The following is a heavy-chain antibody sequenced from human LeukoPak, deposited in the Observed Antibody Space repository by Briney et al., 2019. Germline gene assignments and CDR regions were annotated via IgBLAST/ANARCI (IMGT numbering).Heavy chain of an antibody. CDR1: GFTFSSYG. V-gene: IGHV3-33*06. D-gene: IGHD1-1*01. J-gene: IGHJ4*02. CDR3: AKDASWRAGTSLFDY. Sequence: GGSLRLSCAASGFTFSSYGMHWVRQAPGKGLEWVAVIWYDGSNKYYADSVKGRFTISRDNSKNTLYLQMNSLRAEDTAVYYCAKDASWRAGTSLFDYWGQGTLVTVSS. CDR2: IWYDGSNK.